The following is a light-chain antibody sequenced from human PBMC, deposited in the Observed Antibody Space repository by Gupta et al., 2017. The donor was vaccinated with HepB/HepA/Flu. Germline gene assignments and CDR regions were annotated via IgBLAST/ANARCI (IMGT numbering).Light chain of an antibody. CDR3: QQYNNWRT. V-gene: IGKV3-15*01. Sequence: ELVMTHSPAPLSVSSGERATLSCRASQSVSSNLAWYQQKPGQAPRLLIYGASTRATGIPARFSGSGSGTEFTLTISSLQSEDFAVYYCQQYNNWRTFGQGTKVEIK. CDR1: QSVSSN. J-gene: IGKJ1*01. CDR2: GAS.